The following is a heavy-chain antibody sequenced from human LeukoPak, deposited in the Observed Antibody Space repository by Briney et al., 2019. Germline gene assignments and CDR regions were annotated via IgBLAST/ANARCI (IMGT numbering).Heavy chain of an antibody. CDR1: GFTFSSSA. Sequence: GGSLRLSCAASGFTFSSSAMSWVRQAPGKGLEWVLAISGSGGSTYYADSVKGRFTISRDISKNTLYLQMNSLRAEDTAVYYCAKFASTTCCQSAFDIWGQGTMVTVSS. CDR3: AKFASTTCCQSAFDI. J-gene: IGHJ3*02. CDR2: ISGSGGST. D-gene: IGHD2-2*01. V-gene: IGHV3-23*01.